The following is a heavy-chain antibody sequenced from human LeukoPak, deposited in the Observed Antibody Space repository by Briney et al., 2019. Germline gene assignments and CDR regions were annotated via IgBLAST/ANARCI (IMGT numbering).Heavy chain of an antibody. V-gene: IGHV1-24*01. CDR3: ARDPSEGLVVVPAATSLDYFDY. CDR1: GYTLTELS. CDR2: FDPEDGET. Sequence: ASVKVSCKVSGYTLTELSMHWVRQAPGKGLEWMGGFDPEDGETIYAQKFQGRVTMTEDTSTDTAYMELSSLRSEDTAVYYCARDPSEGLVVVPAATSLDYFDYWGQGTLVTVSS. D-gene: IGHD2-2*01. J-gene: IGHJ4*02.